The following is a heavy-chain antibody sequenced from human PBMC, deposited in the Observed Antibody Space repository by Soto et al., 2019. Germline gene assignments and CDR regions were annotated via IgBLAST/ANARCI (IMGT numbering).Heavy chain of an antibody. J-gene: IGHJ6*02. V-gene: IGHV5-10-1*01. CDR3: ARSKQLALYYGMDV. CDR2: IDPSDSYT. Sequence: GESLKISCKGSGYSFTSYWISWVRQMPGKGLEWMGRIDPSDSYTNYSPSSQGHVTISADKSISTAYPQWSSLKASDTAMYYCARSKQLALYYGMDVWGQGTTVTVSS. CDR1: GYSFTSYW. D-gene: IGHD6-6*01.